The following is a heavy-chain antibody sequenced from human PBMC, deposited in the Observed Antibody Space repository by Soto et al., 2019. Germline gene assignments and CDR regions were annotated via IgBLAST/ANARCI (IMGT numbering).Heavy chain of an antibody. CDR3: AQGSTAMTYFHY. CDR1: GFTFSSYG. D-gene: IGHD5-18*01. CDR2: ISYDGSNK. J-gene: IGHJ4*02. Sequence: QVQLVESGGGVVQPGRSLRLSCAASGFTFSSYGMHWVRQAPGKGLEWVAVISYDGSNKYYADSGKGRFTISRDKTKNTLYLQMNSLRAEDTAVYYCAQGSTAMTYFHYWGQRTLVTVSS. V-gene: IGHV3-30*18.